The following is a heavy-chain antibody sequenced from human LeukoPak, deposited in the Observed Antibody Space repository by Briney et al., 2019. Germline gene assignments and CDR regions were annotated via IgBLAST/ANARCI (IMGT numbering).Heavy chain of an antibody. Sequence: GRSLRLSCAVSGFTFSGHVMHWVRQAPGKGLEWVATISYDGSSRYYADSVKGRFTISRDNSKNTLYLQMNSLISEDTAVYLCARDFGGLRWNYYFDYWGQGTLVTVSS. CDR1: GFTFSGHV. CDR2: ISYDGSSR. V-gene: IGHV3-30*04. J-gene: IGHJ4*02. CDR3: ARDFGGLRWNYYFDY. D-gene: IGHD4-23*01.